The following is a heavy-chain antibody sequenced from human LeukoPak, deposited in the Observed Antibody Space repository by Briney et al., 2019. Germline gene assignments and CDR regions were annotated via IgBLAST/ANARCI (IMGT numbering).Heavy chain of an antibody. CDR1: GYSISSGYY. Sequence: PSETLSLTCTVSGYSISSGYYWGWIRQPPGKGLEWIGSIYHSGSTYYNPSLKSRVTISVDTSKNQFSLKLSSVTAADTAVYYCARSLPLDYGDYVSWFDPWGQGTLVTVSS. V-gene: IGHV4-38-2*02. J-gene: IGHJ5*02. CDR3: ARSLPLDYGDYVSWFDP. D-gene: IGHD4-17*01. CDR2: IYHSGST.